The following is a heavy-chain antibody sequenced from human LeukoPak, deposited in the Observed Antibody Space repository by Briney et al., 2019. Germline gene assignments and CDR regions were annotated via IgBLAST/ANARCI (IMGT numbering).Heavy chain of an antibody. D-gene: IGHD6-6*01. CDR3: AREARIPRPSY. Sequence: SETLSLTCTVSGGSISSYYWSWIRQPPRKGLEWIGYIYYSGSTNYNPSLKSRVTISVDTSKNQFSLKLSSVTAADTAVYYCAREARIPRPSYWGQGTLVTVSS. CDR2: IYYSGST. CDR1: GGSISSYY. J-gene: IGHJ4*02. V-gene: IGHV4-59*12.